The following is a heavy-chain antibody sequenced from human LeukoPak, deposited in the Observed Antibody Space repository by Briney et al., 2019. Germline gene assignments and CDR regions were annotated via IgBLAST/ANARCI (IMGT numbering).Heavy chain of an antibody. CDR1: GGSISSYY. D-gene: IGHD2-21*01. Sequence: PSETLSLTRTVSGGSISSYYWSWIRQPAGKGLEWIGRIYTSGSTNYNPSLKSRVTMSVDTSKNQFSLKLSSVTAADTAVYYCARITFVVEGYGMDVWGQGTTVTVSS. CDR3: ARITFVVEGYGMDV. V-gene: IGHV4-4*07. J-gene: IGHJ6*02. CDR2: IYTSGST.